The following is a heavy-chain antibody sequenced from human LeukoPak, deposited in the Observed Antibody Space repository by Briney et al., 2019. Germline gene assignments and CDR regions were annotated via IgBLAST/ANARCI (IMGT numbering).Heavy chain of an antibody. CDR3: ARKTKGGAVAGNFDY. V-gene: IGHV1-2*02. CDR1: GYTFTGYY. CDR2: INPNSGGT. D-gene: IGHD6-19*01. Sequence: ASVKVSCKASGYTFTGYYMHWVRQAPGQGLEWMGWINPNSGGTNCAQKFQGRVTMTRDTSISTAYMELSRLRSDDTAVYYCARKTKGGAVAGNFDYWGQGTLVTVSS. J-gene: IGHJ4*02.